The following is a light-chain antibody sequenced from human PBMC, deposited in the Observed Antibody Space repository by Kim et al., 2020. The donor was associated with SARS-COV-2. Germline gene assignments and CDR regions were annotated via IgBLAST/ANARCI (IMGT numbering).Light chain of an antibody. CDR2: DAS. V-gene: IGKV3-11*01. CDR3: QLRTNWLT. J-gene: IGKJ4*01. Sequence: LSLSPGERATLSCRASQSVSPYLAWYQQKPGQAPRLLIYDASKRATGIPARFSGSGSGTDFTLTISSLEPDDFAVYYCQLRTNWLTSGGGTKVEI. CDR1: QSVSPY.